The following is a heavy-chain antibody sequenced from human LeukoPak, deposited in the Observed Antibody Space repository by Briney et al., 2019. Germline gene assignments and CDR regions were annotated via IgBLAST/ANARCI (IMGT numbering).Heavy chain of an antibody. J-gene: IGHJ4*02. CDR1: GFSFSNYA. D-gene: IGHD3-22*01. CDR2: ISGSGGST. Sequence: HPGGSLRLSCVSSGFSFSNYAMSWVRQAPGKGLEWVSSISGSGGSTHYADSVKGRFTISRDKTKNTLYQQMNSLRAEDTAVYYCAKSAYYDASGYYREYYFDYWGQGTLVTVSS. CDR3: AKSAYYDASGYYREYYFDY. V-gene: IGHV3-23*01.